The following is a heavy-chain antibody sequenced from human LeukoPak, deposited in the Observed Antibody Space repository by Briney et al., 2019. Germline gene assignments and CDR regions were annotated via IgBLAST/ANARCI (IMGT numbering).Heavy chain of an antibody. CDR1: GGSISSHY. CDR3: ARSVGPTIFGVVYQNYHYYYYMDV. D-gene: IGHD3-3*01. J-gene: IGHJ6*03. CDR2: IYHSGST. Sequence: SETLSLTCTVSGGSISSHYWSWIRQPPGRGLEWIGYIYHSGSTNYNPSLKSRVTISVDTSKNQFSLKLSSVTAADTAVYYCARSVGPTIFGVVYQNYHYYYYMDVWGKGTTVTVSS. V-gene: IGHV4-59*11.